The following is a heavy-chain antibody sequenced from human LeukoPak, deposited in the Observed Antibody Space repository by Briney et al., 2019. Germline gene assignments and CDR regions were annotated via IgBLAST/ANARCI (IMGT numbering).Heavy chain of an antibody. Sequence: GGSLRLSCVASLFTHSEYLMDSVRQTPGKGAEGVANINEGGSEQYYVDSVKGRFTISRDNARNSLVLQMNSLRADDTAMYYCAIAQWLVFRDQGTRVTVSS. V-gene: IGHV3-7*01. D-gene: IGHD6-19*01. CDR1: LFTHSEYL. CDR3: AIAQWLVF. J-gene: IGHJ4*02. CDR2: INEGGSEQ.